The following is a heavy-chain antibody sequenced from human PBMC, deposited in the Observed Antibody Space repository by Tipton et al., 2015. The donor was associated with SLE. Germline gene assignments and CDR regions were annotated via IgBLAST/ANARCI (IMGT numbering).Heavy chain of an antibody. Sequence: TLSLTCAVYGGSFSGYYWSWIRQPPGKGLEWIGEINHSGSTNYNPSLKSRVTISVDTSKNQFSLKLSSVTAADTAVYYCARIRVDSSSWYGAFDIWGQGTMVTVSS. CDR2: INHSGST. V-gene: IGHV4-34*01. CDR3: ARIRVDSSSWYGAFDI. D-gene: IGHD6-13*01. J-gene: IGHJ3*02. CDR1: GGSFSGYY.